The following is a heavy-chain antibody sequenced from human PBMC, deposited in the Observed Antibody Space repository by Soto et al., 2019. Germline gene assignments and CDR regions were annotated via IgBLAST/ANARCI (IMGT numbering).Heavy chain of an antibody. CDR3: ARSPIAAAENWFDP. V-gene: IGHV4-59*05. CDR1: VCSIIPYY. D-gene: IGHD6-13*01. J-gene: IGHJ5*02. Sequence: SETLYLTCTFSVCSIIPYYWGWIRQPPGKGPEWIGSIYYSGSTYYNPSLKSRVTISVDTSKNQFSLKLSSVTAADTAVYYCARSPIAAAENWFDPWGQGTLVTVSS. CDR2: IYYSGST.